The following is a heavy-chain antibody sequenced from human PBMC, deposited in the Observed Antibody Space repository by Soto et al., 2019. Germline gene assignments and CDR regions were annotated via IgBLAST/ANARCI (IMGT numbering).Heavy chain of an antibody. J-gene: IGHJ3*02. Sequence: PGGSLSLSWAPSGINARTFSMSGVRQPAWKTPEGVSAISGSGGSTYYADSVKGRFTISRDNSKNTLYLQMNSLRAEDTAVYYCAKDYDFWSGYYKGSDAFDIWGQGTMVTVSS. CDR1: GINARTFS. CDR2: ISGSGGST. D-gene: IGHD3-3*01. V-gene: IGHV3-23*01. CDR3: AKDYDFWSGYYKGSDAFDI.